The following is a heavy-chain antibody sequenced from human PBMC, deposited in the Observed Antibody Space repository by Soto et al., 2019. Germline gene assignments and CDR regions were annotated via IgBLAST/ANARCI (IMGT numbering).Heavy chain of an antibody. D-gene: IGHD3-22*01. V-gene: IGHV1-18*01. J-gene: IGHJ5*02. CDR3: ARDRYYDSSGYYPLDWFDP. CDR1: GGTFSSYA. Sequence: ASVKVSCKASGGTFSSYAISWVRQAPGQGLNWMGRISANFGKTNYAQKIQGRVTMTTDTSTSTANMELSSLRSDDTAVYYCARDRYYDSSGYYPLDWFDPWGQGTLVTVSS. CDR2: ISANFGKT.